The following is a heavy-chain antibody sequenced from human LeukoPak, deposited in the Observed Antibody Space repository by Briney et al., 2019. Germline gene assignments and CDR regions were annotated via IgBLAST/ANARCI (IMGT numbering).Heavy chain of an antibody. CDR1: GFTLSSYS. J-gene: IGHJ4*02. CDR2: INSDSSMI. D-gene: IGHD3-3*01. V-gene: IGHV3-48*02. Sequence: GGSLRLSCAASGFTLSSYSMSWVRQAPGKGLEWVAYINSDSSMIYYADSVKGRFTISRDNAKNSQYLQMHSLRDEDTAVYYCARYMLSGYLSGLGYWGQGTLVTVSS. CDR3: ARYMLSGYLSGLGY.